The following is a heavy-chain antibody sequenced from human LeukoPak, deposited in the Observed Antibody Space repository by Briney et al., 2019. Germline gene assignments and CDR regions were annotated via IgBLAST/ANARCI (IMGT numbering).Heavy chain of an antibody. CDR2: IYHSGTT. CDR3: ARSPSDSSGYYLDY. CDR1: GGPISGGDNS. D-gene: IGHD3-22*01. V-gene: IGHV4-30-2*01. Sequence: SQTLSLTCAVSGGPISGGDNSWSWLRQPPGKGLEWIGYIYHSGTTYYNPSLKSRVTISLDRSKNQFSLKLTSVTAADTAVYYCARSPSDSSGYYLDYWGQGTLVTVSS. J-gene: IGHJ4*02.